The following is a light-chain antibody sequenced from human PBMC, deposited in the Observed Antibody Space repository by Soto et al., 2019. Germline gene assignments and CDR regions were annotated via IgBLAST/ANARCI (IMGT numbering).Light chain of an antibody. Sequence: DIQMTQSPSTLSASVGDRVTLTCRASQSISTWLAWYQQKPGKAPKLLIYDASSLPSGVPSRFSGSGSGTEFTLTISSLQPDDFATYFCQQYASHSSSTFGQGTKLESK. CDR3: QQYASHSSST. CDR1: QSISTW. J-gene: IGKJ2*01. V-gene: IGKV1-5*01. CDR2: DAS.